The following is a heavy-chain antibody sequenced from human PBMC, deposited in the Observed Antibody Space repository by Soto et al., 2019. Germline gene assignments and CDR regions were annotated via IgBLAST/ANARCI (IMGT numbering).Heavy chain of an antibody. D-gene: IGHD6-13*01. J-gene: IGHJ5*02. CDR1: GFTFRSFT. CDR3: TRDASRDSSARGWFDP. Sequence: GGSLRLSCAASGFTFRSFTMNWVRQAPGKGLEWVSTISSNSAYIYYTDALRGRFTISRGNAKNSLHLQMNSLRAEDTAVYYCTRDASRDSSARGWFDPWGPGTLVTVSS. CDR2: ISSNSAYI. V-gene: IGHV3-21*01.